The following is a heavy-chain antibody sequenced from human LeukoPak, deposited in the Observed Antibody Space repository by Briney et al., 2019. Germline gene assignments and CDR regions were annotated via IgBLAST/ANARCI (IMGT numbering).Heavy chain of an antibody. D-gene: IGHD3-9*01. CDR1: GYTFTGYY. CDR3: AREYNDILTGYTPSGMDV. Sequence: ASVKVSCKASGYTFTGYYMHWVRQAPGQGLEWMGWINPNSGGTNYAQKFQGWVTMTRDTSISTAYMELSRLRSDDTAVYYCAREYNDILTGYTPSGMDVWGQGTTVTVSS. V-gene: IGHV1-2*04. J-gene: IGHJ6*02. CDR2: INPNSGGT.